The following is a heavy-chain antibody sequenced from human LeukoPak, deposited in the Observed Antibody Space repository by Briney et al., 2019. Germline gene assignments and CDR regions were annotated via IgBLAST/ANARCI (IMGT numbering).Heavy chain of an antibody. D-gene: IGHD3-10*01. J-gene: IGHJ4*02. CDR3: TTDLRSYYGSGSYLLEY. CDR2: IKSKTDSGTT. Sequence: NPGGSLRLSCAATGFTFSNAWMSWVRQAPGKGLEWVCRIKSKTDSGTTDYAAPVKNRFTISRDDSKTTLYLQMNSLKTEDTAVFYCTTDLRSYYGSGSYLLEYWGQGTLVTVSS. V-gene: IGHV3-15*01. CDR1: GFTFSNAW.